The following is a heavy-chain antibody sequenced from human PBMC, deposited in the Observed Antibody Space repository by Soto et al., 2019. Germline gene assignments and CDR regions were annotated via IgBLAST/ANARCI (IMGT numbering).Heavy chain of an antibody. V-gene: IGHV1-2*02. D-gene: IGHD2-2*01. J-gene: IGHJ6*02. CDR3: ARDAYCSSTSCSPYYYYYYGMDV. Sequence: EASVKVSCKASGYTFTGYYMHWVRQAPGQGLEWMGWINPNSGGTNYAQKFQGRVTMTRDTSISTAYMELSRLRSDDTAVYYCARDAYCSSTSCSPYYYYYYGMDVWGQGTTVTVSS. CDR2: INPNSGGT. CDR1: GYTFTGYY.